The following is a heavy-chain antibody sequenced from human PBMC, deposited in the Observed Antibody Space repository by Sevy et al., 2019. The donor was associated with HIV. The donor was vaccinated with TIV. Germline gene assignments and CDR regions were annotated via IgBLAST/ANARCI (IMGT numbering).Heavy chain of an antibody. Sequence: GGSLRLSCAASGFTFSSYSMNWVRQAPGKGLEWVSSISSSSSYIYYADSVKGRFTISRDNAKNSLYLQMNSLRAEDTAVYYCWQYSSGWYGGYYYYGMDVWGQGTTVTVSS. J-gene: IGHJ6*02. CDR1: GFTFSSYS. CDR2: ISSSSSYI. CDR3: WQYSSGWYGGYYYYGMDV. D-gene: IGHD6-19*01. V-gene: IGHV3-21*04.